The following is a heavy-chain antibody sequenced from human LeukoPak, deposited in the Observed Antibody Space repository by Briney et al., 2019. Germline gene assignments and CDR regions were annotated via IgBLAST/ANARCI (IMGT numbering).Heavy chain of an antibody. J-gene: IGHJ4*02. CDR3: ARGGGPLQSFDY. CDR1: GYSISSGYY. D-gene: IGHD4-11*01. Sequence: SETLSLTCTVSGYSISSGYYWGWIRQPPGKGLEWIGSIYHSGSTYYNPSLKSRVTISVDTSKNQFSLKLSSVTAADTAVYYCARGGGPLQSFDYWGQGTLVTVSS. V-gene: IGHV4-38-2*02. CDR2: IYHSGST.